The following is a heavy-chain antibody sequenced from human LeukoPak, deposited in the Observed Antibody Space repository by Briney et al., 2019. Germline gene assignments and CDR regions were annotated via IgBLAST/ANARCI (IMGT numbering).Heavy chain of an antibody. D-gene: IGHD1-26*01. Sequence: GGSLRLSCAASGFTFSSYAMHWVRQAPGKGLEWVSYISSSSTTILYADSVKGRFTISRDNAKNSLYLQMNSLRDEDTAVYYCTRDSGLIVGALNFDYWGQGTLVTVSS. CDR1: GFTFSSYA. J-gene: IGHJ4*02. CDR3: TRDSGLIVGALNFDY. CDR2: ISSSSTTI. V-gene: IGHV3-48*02.